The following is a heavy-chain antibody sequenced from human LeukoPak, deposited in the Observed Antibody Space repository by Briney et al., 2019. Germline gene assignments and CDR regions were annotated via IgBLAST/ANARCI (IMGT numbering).Heavy chain of an antibody. Sequence: GGSLRLSCAASGFTFSSYSMNWVRQAPGKGLEWVSSISSSSSYIYYADSVKGRFTISRDNAKNSLYLQMNSLRAEDTAVYYCTTDPRKQQLVRGYWGQGTLVTVSS. CDR2: ISSSSSYI. CDR3: TTDPRKQQLVRGY. D-gene: IGHD6-13*01. J-gene: IGHJ4*02. V-gene: IGHV3-21*01. CDR1: GFTFSSYS.